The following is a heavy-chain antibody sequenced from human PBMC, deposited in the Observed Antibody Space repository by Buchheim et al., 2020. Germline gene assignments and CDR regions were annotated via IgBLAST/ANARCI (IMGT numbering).Heavy chain of an antibody. Sequence: QVQLQESGPGLVKPSQTLSLTCTVSGGSISSGDFYWSWIRQPPGKGLEWIGYIYYSGSTYYNPSLKSRVTISVDTSKNQFSLKLSSVTAADTAVYYCARGFRGYCSGTSCYYFDYWGQGTL. D-gene: IGHD2-15*01. CDR1: GGSISSGDFY. V-gene: IGHV4-30-4*01. J-gene: IGHJ4*02. CDR2: IYYSGST. CDR3: ARGFRGYCSGTSCYYFDY.